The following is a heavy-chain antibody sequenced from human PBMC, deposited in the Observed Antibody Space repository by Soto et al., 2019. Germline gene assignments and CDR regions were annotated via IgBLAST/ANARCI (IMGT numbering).Heavy chain of an antibody. J-gene: IGHJ6*02. V-gene: IGHV1-8*01. CDR2: MNPNSGNT. CDR1: GYTFTSYD. CDR3: AREMPTLGLDV. D-gene: IGHD7-27*01. Sequence: QVQLVQSGAEVKKPGASVKVSCKASGYTFTSYDIKWVRQATGPGLEWMGWMNPNSGNTGHAQNFQGRVTMTRNTSMSAAYLELSSLRSEDTAVYYCAREMPTLGLDVWGPGTTVTVSS.